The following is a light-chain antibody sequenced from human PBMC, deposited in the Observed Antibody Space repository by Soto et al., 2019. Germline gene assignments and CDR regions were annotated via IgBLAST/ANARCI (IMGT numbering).Light chain of an antibody. Sequence: QPVLPQSPSASASLGASVKLTCTLSSGHSSYAIAWHQQQPEKGPRYLMKLNSDGSHSKGDGIPDRFSGSSSGAERYLTSSSLQSEDEADYYCQTWGTCIRVFGGGTKVTVL. V-gene: IGLV4-69*01. CDR2: LNSDGSH. CDR1: SGHSSYA. CDR3: QTWGTCIRV. J-gene: IGLJ2*01.